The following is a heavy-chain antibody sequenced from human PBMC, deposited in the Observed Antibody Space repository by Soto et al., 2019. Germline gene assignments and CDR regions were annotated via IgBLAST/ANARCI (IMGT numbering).Heavy chain of an antibody. CDR3: GRQRPSVVTQAYLDG. Sequence: PSETLSLTCTVTGDSISSRSYYWGWIRQPPGKGLEWIGSIYYSGSTYNNPSLRSRVSMSIDTSKDQFSLKLKSVTAADTALFFCGRQRPSVVTQAYLDGGGRGPLVTAPS. D-gene: IGHD2-21*02. V-gene: IGHV4-39*01. J-gene: IGHJ1*01. CDR2: IYYSGST. CDR1: GDSISSRSYY.